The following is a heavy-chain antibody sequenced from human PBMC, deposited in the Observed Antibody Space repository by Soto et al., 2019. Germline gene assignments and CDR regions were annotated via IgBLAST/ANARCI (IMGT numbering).Heavy chain of an antibody. CDR3: ATPRGGYFGAFEI. V-gene: IGHV4-59*04. D-gene: IGHD3-16*01. Sequence: SETLSLTCTVSGGSISSYYWSWIRQPPGKGLELIGYIYYSGTTYYNPSLKSRVTISVDTSKNQFSLKLSSVTATDTAVYYCATPRGGYFGAFEIWGQGTMVTVSS. CDR2: IYYSGTT. J-gene: IGHJ3*02. CDR1: GGSISSYY.